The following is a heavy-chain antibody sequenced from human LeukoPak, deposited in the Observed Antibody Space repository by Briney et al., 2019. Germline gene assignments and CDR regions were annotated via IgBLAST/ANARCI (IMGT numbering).Heavy chain of an antibody. CDR3: ATHIFSELRYFDWSTNE. J-gene: IGHJ4*02. CDR1: GFTFRNYG. D-gene: IGHD3-9*01. V-gene: IGHV3-30*02. CDR2: IWYDGSNE. Sequence: PGGSLRLSCTTSGFTFRNYGMHWVRQAPGKGLDWVAFIWYDGSNEDYADSVKGRFTISRDDAKKSLYLQMNSLRAEDTAVYYCATHIFSELRYFDWSTNEWGQGTLVTVSS.